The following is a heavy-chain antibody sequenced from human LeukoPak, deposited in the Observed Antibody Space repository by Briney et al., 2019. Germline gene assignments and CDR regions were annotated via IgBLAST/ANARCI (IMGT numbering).Heavy chain of an antibody. J-gene: IGHJ3*02. CDR3: ARPGGSFWSGASYVFDI. Sequence: SETLSLTCTVSGDSISTYYWSWIRQPPGRGLEWIGYVYYSGNTNYNPSLKSRVTISVDTSKNQFSLKLSSVTAADTAVYYCARPGGSFWSGASYVFDIWGQGTMVTVSS. V-gene: IGHV4-59*12. D-gene: IGHD3-3*01. CDR1: GDSISTYY. CDR2: VYYSGNT.